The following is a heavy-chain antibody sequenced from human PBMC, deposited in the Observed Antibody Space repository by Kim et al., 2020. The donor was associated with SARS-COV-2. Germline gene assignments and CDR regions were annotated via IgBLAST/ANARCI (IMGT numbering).Heavy chain of an antibody. J-gene: IGHJ2*01. V-gene: IGHV3-48*02. CDR3: ARISMFRGIRYWDFDL. Sequence: GGSLRLSCAASGFTFSNYNMNWVRQAPGRGQEWVSYISGSSNSRYYADPAQDRFTISSDNAENSLYLQMHSLRDEDTAAYYCARISMFRGIRYWDFDLWGRGTLVTVSS. CDR2: ISGSSNSR. CDR1: GFTFSNYN. D-gene: IGHD3-10*01.